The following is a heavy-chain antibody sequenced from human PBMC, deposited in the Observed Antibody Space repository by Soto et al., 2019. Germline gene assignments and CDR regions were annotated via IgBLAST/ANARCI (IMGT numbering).Heavy chain of an antibody. V-gene: IGHV3-30-3*01. Sequence: QVQLVESGGGVVQPERSLRLSCAASGFTFSNHAMHWVRQAPGTGLEWVAIISYDGNNKFYADSVRGRFTIYRDNYKNTLFLEMNSLRAEDTSGYYCARDLSHCRGCRCYSPNGLDVWGQGTPVTVSS. CDR1: GFTFSNHA. CDR3: ARDLSHCRGCRCYSPNGLDV. J-gene: IGHJ6*02. D-gene: IGHD2-15*01. CDR2: ISYDGNNK.